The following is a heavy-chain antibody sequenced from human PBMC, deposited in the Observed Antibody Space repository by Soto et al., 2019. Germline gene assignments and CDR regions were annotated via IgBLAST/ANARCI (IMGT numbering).Heavy chain of an antibody. CDR1: GGSISSSSYY. D-gene: IGHD3-16*01. CDR3: ARSIGPYYDYIWGP. V-gene: IGHV4-39*07. CDR2: IYYSGST. J-gene: IGHJ5*02. Sequence: PSETLSLTCTVSGGSISSSSYYWGWIRQPPGKGLEWIGSIYYSGSTYYNPSLKSRVTISVDTSKNQFSLKLSSMTAADTAVYYCARSIGPYYDYIWGPWGQGTLVTVSS.